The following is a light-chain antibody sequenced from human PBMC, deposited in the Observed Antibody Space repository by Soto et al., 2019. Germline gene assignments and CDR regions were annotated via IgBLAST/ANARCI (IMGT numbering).Light chain of an antibody. CDR3: QQSYSTPRT. J-gene: IGKJ2*01. Sequence: DIQMTQSPSSLSASVGDRVTITCRASQSISTLLNWYQQKPGKAPKVLIYAASSLYSGVPSRFSGGGSGTDFTLTISSLQPEDFVTYYCQQSYSTPRTFGQGTKLEIK. CDR2: AAS. CDR1: QSISTL. V-gene: IGKV1-39*01.